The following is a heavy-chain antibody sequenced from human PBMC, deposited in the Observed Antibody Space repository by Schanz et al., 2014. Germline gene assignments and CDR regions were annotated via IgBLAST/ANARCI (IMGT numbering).Heavy chain of an antibody. CDR2: ISGSSIHK. CDR3: ARFLARYQYYGVDV. CDR1: GFTFSDYY. J-gene: IGHJ6*02. V-gene: IGHV3-11*05. Sequence: QVQLVESGGGVVRPGGSLRLSCAASGFTFSDYYMAWIRQAPGKGLEWVSHISGSSIHKNYADSVKGRFSISRDNGETSVYLQINSLRVEDTAVYYCARFLARYQYYGVDVWGQGTTVIGSS. D-gene: IGHD3-3*01.